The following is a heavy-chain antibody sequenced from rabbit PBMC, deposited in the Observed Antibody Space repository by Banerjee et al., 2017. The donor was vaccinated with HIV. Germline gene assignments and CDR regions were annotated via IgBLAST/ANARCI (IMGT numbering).Heavy chain of an antibody. Sequence: QEQLVESGGGLVKPGASLTLTCKASEFPFSNKAVMCWVRQAPGKGLEWIACINAITGKAVYASWAKGRFTFSKTSSTTVTLQMTSLTAADTATYFCARGDTGTNVFDLWGPGTLVTVS. J-gene: IGHJ4*01. CDR1: EFPFSNKAV. CDR2: INAITGKA. CDR3: ARGDTGTNVFDL. D-gene: IGHD7-1*01. V-gene: IGHV1S45*01.